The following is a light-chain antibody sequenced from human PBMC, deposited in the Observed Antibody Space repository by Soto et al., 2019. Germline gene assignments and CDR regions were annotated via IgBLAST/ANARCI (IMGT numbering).Light chain of an antibody. CDR3: QQYKSYSWT. CDR1: QRLXGW. CDR2: KAS. Sequence: IQLTQCASSLCASVGERITIPCLARQRLXGWLGWYQEKPGKAPKLLXDKASSLERGGPSRFSGSGSGTEFTLTISSLHPEDFANYYCQQYKSYSWTFGQGTKVDIK. V-gene: IGKV1-5*03. J-gene: IGKJ1*01.